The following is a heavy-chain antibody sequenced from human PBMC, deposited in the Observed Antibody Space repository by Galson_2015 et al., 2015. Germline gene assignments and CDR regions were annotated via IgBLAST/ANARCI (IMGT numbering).Heavy chain of an antibody. CDR3: ASLGYGSGSYWFDY. Sequence: SETLSLTCAVSGGSISSSNWWSWVRQPPGKGLEWIGEIYHSGSTNYNPPLKSRVTISLDTSKNHFSLKLSSVTAADTAVYYCASLGYGSGSYWFDYWGQGTLVTVSS. CDR2: IYHSGST. V-gene: IGHV4-4*02. D-gene: IGHD3-10*01. CDR1: GGSISSSNW. J-gene: IGHJ4*02.